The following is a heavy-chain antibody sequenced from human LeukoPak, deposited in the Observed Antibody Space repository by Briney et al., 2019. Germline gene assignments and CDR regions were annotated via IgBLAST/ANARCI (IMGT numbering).Heavy chain of an antibody. J-gene: IGHJ3*02. Sequence: SETLSLTCTVSGGSISSYYWSWIRQPPGKGLEWIGYIYYSGSTNYNPSLESRVTISLDTSKNQFSLKLSSVTAADTALYYCARGKYQISIFCNAGSCYPGAFDIWGQGTMGTVSS. CDR2: IYYSGST. V-gene: IGHV4-59*01. CDR3: ARGKYQISIFCNAGSCYPGAFDI. D-gene: IGHD2-15*01. CDR1: GGSISSYY.